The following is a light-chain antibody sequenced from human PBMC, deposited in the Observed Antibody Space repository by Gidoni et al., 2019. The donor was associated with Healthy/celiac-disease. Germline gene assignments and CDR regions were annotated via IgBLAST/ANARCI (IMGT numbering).Light chain of an antibody. CDR3: QQYNTSPRT. Sequence: ELVLTPSPGTLSLAQVETATLSCRASQSVSSSYLAWYQQKPGQAPRLLIYGASNRATGIPDRFSGSGSGTDFTLTISTLEPEDFAVYYCQQYNTSPRTFGQGTKVEIK. CDR1: QSVSSSY. CDR2: GAS. V-gene: IGKV3-20*01. J-gene: IGKJ1*01.